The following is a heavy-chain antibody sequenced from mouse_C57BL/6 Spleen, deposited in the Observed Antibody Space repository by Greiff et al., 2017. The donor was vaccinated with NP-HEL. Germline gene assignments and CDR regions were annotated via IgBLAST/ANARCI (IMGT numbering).Heavy chain of an antibody. CDR3: ARGEYGGYTGFDY. V-gene: IGHV1-18*01. D-gene: IGHD2-3*01. CDR1: RYTFTDYN. CDR2: INPNNGGT. Sequence: VQLQQSGPELVKPGASVKIPCKASRYTFTDYNMDWVKQSHGKSLEWIGDINPNNGGTIYNQKFKGKATLTVDKSSSTAYMELRSLTSEDTAVYYCARGEYGGYTGFDYWGQGTTLTVSS. J-gene: IGHJ2*01.